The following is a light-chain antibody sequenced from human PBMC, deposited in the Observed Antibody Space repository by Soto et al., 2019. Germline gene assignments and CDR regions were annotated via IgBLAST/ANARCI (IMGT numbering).Light chain of an antibody. J-gene: IGKJ1*01. Sequence: TQSTGTLSLSPGERATLFCRASQSVSSSYLAWYQQKPGQAPRLLIYGASTRAPGFPARFSGSGSGTDFTLTISSLQSEDFAVYYCQQYNNWPWTFGQGTKV. V-gene: IGKV3-15*01. CDR3: QQYNNWPWT. CDR1: QSVSSSY. CDR2: GAS.